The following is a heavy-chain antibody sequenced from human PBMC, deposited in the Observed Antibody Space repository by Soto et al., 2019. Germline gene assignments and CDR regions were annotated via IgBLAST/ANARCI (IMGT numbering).Heavy chain of an antibody. CDR2: IGTAGDT. Sequence: GGSLRLSCAASGFTFSSYWMHWVRQATGKGLEWVSAIGTAGDTYYPGSVKGRFTISRENAKNSLYLQMNSLRAGDTAVYYCTTDRDYYDSSGYYPLTTPSNAFDIWGQGTMVTVSS. CDR3: TTDRDYYDSSGYYPLTTPSNAFDI. D-gene: IGHD3-22*01. CDR1: GFTFSSYW. J-gene: IGHJ3*02. V-gene: IGHV3-13*01.